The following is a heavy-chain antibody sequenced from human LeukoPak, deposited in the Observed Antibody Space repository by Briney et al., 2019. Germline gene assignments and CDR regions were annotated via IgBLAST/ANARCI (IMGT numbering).Heavy chain of an antibody. J-gene: IGHJ5*02. Sequence: SETLSLTCAVYGGSFSGYYWSWIRQPPGKGLEWIGEINHSGSTNYNPSLKSRVTISVDTSKNQFSLKLSSVTAADTAVYYCARGPWDIVVVVAATGWFDPWGRGTLVTVSS. CDR2: INHSGST. CDR3: ARGPWDIVVVVAATGWFDP. V-gene: IGHV4-34*01. CDR1: GGSFSGYY. D-gene: IGHD2-15*01.